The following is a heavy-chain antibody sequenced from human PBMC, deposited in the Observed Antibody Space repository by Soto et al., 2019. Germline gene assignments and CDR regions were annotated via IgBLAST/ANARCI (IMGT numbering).Heavy chain of an antibody. V-gene: IGHV1-8*01. D-gene: IGHD6-13*01. CDR3: ARVSGSSFDY. J-gene: IGHJ4*02. CDR2: MNPNSGNT. CDR1: GYTFTSYD. Sequence: ASVKVSCKASGYTFTSYDINWVRQATGQGLEWMGWMNPNSGNTDYAQKFQGRVTMTRNTSISTAYMELSSLRSDDTAVYYCARVSGSSFDYWGQGTLVTVSS.